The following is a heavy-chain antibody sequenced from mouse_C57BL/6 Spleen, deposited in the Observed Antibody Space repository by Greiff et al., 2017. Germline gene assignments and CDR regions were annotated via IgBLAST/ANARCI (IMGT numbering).Heavy chain of an antibody. CDR2: ISSGSSTI. Sequence: EVKLVESGGGLVKPGGSLKLSCAASGFTFSDYGMHWVRQAPEKGLEWVAYISSGSSTIYYADTVKGRFTISRDNAKNTLFLQMTSLRSADTSMYYCARRDYGSPYFDYWVQGTTLTVSS. CDR1: GFTFSDYG. V-gene: IGHV5-17*01. CDR3: ARRDYGSPYFDY. J-gene: IGHJ2*01. D-gene: IGHD1-1*01.